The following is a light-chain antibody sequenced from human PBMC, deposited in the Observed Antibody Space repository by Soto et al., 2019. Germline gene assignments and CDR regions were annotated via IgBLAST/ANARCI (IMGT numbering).Light chain of an antibody. V-gene: IGKV3-15*01. Sequence: EIVMTQSPPTLSVSPGERATLSCRASQSVGSNLAWWQQKPGQAPRLLIYGASTRATGIPARFSGSGSGTEFTLTISSLQYEDFAVYYCQQYNNWPPITFGPGTKVDIK. J-gene: IGKJ3*01. CDR2: GAS. CDR1: QSVGSN. CDR3: QQYNNWPPIT.